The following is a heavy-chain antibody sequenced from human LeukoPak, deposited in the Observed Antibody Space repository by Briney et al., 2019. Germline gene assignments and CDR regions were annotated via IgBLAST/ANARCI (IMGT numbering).Heavy chain of an antibody. D-gene: IGHD3-16*02. J-gene: IGHJ5*02. CDR1: GYTFTTYY. CDR2: INPTGGTT. CDR3: ARDALSYDYSWGSYRHVGIDP. Sequence: ASVKVSCKASGYTFTTYYMHWVRQAPGQGLEWMAIINPTGGTTDYAQKFHGRITVTRDTSTSTVYMELTSLTPEDTAVYYFARDALSYDYSWGSYRHVGIDPWGQGTLVTVSS. V-gene: IGHV1-46*01.